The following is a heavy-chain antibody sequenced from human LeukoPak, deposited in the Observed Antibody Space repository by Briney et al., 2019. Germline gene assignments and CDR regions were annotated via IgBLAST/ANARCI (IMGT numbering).Heavy chain of an antibody. V-gene: IGHV4-34*01. CDR3: ARGDDLLPGIAVAGTDY. J-gene: IGHJ4*02. CDR2: INHSGST. Sequence: SETLSLTCAVYGGSFSGYYWSWIRQPPGKGLEWIGEINHSGSTNYNPSLKSRVTISVDTSKNQFSLKLSSVTTADTAVYYCARGDDLLPGIAVAGTDYWGQGTLVTVSS. D-gene: IGHD6-19*01. CDR1: GGSFSGYY.